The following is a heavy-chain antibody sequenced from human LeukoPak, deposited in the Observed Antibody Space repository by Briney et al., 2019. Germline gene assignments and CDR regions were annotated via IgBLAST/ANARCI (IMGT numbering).Heavy chain of an antibody. CDR3: ARRVLGAVGYFDY. V-gene: IGHV3-23*05. J-gene: IGHJ4*02. CDR2: VSSSGSDT. D-gene: IGHD4-23*01. CDR1: GFIFTTYA. Sequence: GGSLRLSCAASGFIFTTYAMGWVRQLPGQGLEWVARVSSSGSDTYYTSSVKGRFTISRDNSKNTLYLQVNSLRVDDTAVYYCARRVLGAVGYFDYWGQGALVTVSS.